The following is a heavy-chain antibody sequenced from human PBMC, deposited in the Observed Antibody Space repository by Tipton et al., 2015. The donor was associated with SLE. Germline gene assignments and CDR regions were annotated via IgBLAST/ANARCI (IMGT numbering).Heavy chain of an antibody. D-gene: IGHD5-24*01. CDR3: ARDYGSEIGW. CDR2: IYTSGST. J-gene: IGHJ4*02. Sequence: TLSLTCTVSRGSISSGSYYWSWIRQPAGKGLEWIGYIYTSGSTNYNPSLKSRVTISVDTSKNQFSLKLSSVTAADTAVYYCARDYGSEIGWWGQGTLVTVSS. V-gene: IGHV4-61*09. CDR1: RGSISSGSYY.